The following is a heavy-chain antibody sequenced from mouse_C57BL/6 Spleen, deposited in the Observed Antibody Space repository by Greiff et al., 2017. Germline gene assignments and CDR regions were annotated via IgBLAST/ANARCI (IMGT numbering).Heavy chain of an antibody. D-gene: IGHD1-1*01. Sequence: VQLQQSGPELVKPGASVKISCKASGYAFSSSWMHWVKQRPGKGLEWIGRIYPGDGDTNYNGKFKGKATLTADKSSSTAYMQLSSLTSEDSAVYFCARRADYYGSPYYFDYWGQGTTLTVSS. CDR1: GYAFSSSW. CDR2: IYPGDGDT. V-gene: IGHV1-82*01. J-gene: IGHJ2*01. CDR3: ARRADYYGSPYYFDY.